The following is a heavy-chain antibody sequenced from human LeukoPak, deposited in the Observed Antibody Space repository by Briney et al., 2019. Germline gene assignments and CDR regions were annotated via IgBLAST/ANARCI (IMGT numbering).Heavy chain of an antibody. J-gene: IGHJ6*02. D-gene: IGHD2-2*01. CDR1: GFTLSSHW. Sequence: GGSLRLSCAASGFTLSSHWMTWVRQAPGKGLEWVANIKQDGSEKYYVDSVKGRFTISRDNAKNSLYLQMNSLRAEDTAVYYCAKYCSSTSCWDGVDVWGQGTTVTVSS. CDR3: AKYCSSTSCWDGVDV. CDR2: IKQDGSEK. V-gene: IGHV3-7*03.